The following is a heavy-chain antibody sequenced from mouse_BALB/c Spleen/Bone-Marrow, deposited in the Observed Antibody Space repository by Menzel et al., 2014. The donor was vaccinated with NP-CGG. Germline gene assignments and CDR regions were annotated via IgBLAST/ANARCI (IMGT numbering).Heavy chain of an antibody. CDR1: GFTFSDYY. D-gene: IGHD2-4*01. V-gene: IGHV5-4*02. Sequence: EVKVVEFGGGLVKPGGSLKFSCAASGFTFSDYYMYWVRQTPEKRLEWVATISDGGSYTYYPDSVKGRFTISRDNARNNLYLQMSSLKSEDTAMYYCARVSYDYFDYWGQGTTLTVSS. CDR3: ARVSYDYFDY. J-gene: IGHJ2*01. CDR2: ISDGGSYT.